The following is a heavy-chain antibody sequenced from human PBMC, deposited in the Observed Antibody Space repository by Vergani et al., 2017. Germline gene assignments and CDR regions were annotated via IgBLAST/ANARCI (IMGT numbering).Heavy chain of an antibody. D-gene: IGHD3-22*01. Sequence: EVQLVESGGGLVQPGGSLRLSCAASGFTFSSYWMHWVRQAPGKGLVWVSRINSDGSSTSYADSVKGRFTISRDNAKNTLYLQMNSLRADDTAVYYCARGPGYYYDSSGYYYFDYWGQGTLVTVSS. CDR2: INSDGSST. J-gene: IGHJ4*02. V-gene: IGHV3-74*01. CDR1: GFTFSSYW. CDR3: ARGPGYYYDSSGYYYFDY.